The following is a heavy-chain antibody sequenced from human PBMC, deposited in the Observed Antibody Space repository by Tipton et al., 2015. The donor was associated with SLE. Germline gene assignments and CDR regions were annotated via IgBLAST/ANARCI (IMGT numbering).Heavy chain of an antibody. Sequence: GEALGDHYMDWVRQPPGKGLEWIGESHQSGTTNYHPSFKSRVTISVDTSKNQFSLRLSSVTGADTAVYYCARDNPRDYSSRGMDVWGQGTTVTVSS. D-gene: IGHD1-14*01. J-gene: IGHJ6*02. CDR2: SHQSGTT. CDR1: GEALGDHY. CDR3: ARDNPRDYSSRGMDV. V-gene: IGHV4-34*01.